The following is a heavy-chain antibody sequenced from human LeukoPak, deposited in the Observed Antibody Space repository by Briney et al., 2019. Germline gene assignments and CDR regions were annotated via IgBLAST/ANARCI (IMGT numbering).Heavy chain of an antibody. Sequence: GGSLRLSCAASGFTVSSNYMSWVRQAPGKGLEWVSVIYSGGSTYYADSVKGRFTISRDNSKNTLYLQMNSLRAEDTAVYYCAGTLAGTLVFDYWGQGTLVTVSS. D-gene: IGHD6-13*01. J-gene: IGHJ4*02. CDR2: IYSGGST. CDR3: AGTLAGTLVFDY. V-gene: IGHV3-66*01. CDR1: GFTVSSNY.